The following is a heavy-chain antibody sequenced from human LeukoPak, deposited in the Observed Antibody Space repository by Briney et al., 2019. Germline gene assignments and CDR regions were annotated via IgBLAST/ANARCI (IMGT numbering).Heavy chain of an antibody. CDR1: GFTFTTYS. D-gene: IGHD6-6*01. V-gene: IGHV3-21*01. Sequence: PGGSLRLSCAASGFTFTTYSMNWVRQTAGKGLEWVSSISESSSYIYYADSVKGRFTISRDNAKNSLYLQMNSLRAEDTAVYYCARDLLYSSSSFDYWGQGTLVTVSS. CDR2: ISESSSYI. CDR3: ARDLLYSSSSFDY. J-gene: IGHJ4*02.